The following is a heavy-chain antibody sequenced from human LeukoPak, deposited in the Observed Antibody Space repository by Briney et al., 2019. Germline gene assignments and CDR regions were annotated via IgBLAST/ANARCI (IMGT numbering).Heavy chain of an antibody. CDR1: GFTFSSYA. Sequence: GGSLRLSCAASGFTFSSYAMHWVRQAPGKGLEWVAVISYDGSNKYYADSVKGRFTISRDNSKNTLYLQMNSLRAEDTAVYYCAKEPRLDIVPSCMDVWGKGTTVTVSS. J-gene: IGHJ6*03. V-gene: IGHV3-30-3*01. D-gene: IGHD5-12*01. CDR3: AKEPRLDIVPSCMDV. CDR2: ISYDGSNK.